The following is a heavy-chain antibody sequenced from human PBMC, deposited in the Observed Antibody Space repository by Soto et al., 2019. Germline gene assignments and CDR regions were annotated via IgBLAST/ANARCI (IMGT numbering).Heavy chain of an antibody. J-gene: IGHJ4*02. D-gene: IGHD6-6*01. CDR3: AREARSSSSSEGY. Sequence: GGSLRLSCAASGFTFSSYSMNWVRQAPGKGLEWVSSISSSSSYIYYADSVKGRFTISRDNAKNSLYLQMNNLRAEDTAVYYCAREARSSSSSEGYWGQGTLVTVSS. CDR2: ISSSSSYI. V-gene: IGHV3-21*01. CDR1: GFTFSSYS.